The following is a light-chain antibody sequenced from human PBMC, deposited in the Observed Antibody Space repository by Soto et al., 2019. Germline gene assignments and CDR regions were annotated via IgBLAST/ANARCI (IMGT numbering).Light chain of an antibody. CDR3: NSFRVTHLYV. CDR1: STDVGGYNA. J-gene: IGLJ1*01. V-gene: IGLV2-14*01. CDR2: EVT. Sequence: QSALSQPASVSGSPGQTITISCTGTSTDVGGYNAVSWYQHHPGKAPKLIIYEVTHLPSGVSDRFSASKSGNTASLTISGLQADDEADYYCNSFRVTHLYVFGTGTKLTVL.